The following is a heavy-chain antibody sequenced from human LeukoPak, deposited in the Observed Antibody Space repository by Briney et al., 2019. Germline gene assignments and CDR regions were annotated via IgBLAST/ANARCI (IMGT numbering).Heavy chain of an antibody. CDR1: GFTFSSYS. CDR2: IYSGGST. CDR3: ARRAGAYSHPYDY. V-gene: IGHV3-66*04. Sequence: GGSLRLSCAASGFTFSSYSMNWVRQAPGKGLEWVSVIYSGGSTYYADSVKGRFTISRDNSKNTLYLQMNSLRAEDTAVYYCARRAGAYSHPYDYWGQGTLVTVSS. J-gene: IGHJ4*02. D-gene: IGHD4/OR15-4a*01.